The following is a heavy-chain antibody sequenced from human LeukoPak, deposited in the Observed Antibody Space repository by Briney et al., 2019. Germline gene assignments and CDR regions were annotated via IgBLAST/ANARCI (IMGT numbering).Heavy chain of an antibody. D-gene: IGHD7-27*01. V-gene: IGHV4-34*01. CDR2: INHSGST. CDR3: ARDLGHFDP. CDR1: GGSFSGYY. J-gene: IGHJ5*02. Sequence: SETLSLTCAVYGGSFSGYYWSWIRQPPGKGLEWIGEINHSGSTNYNPSLKSRVTISVDTSKNQFSLKLSSVTAADTAVYYCARDLGHFDPWGQGTLVTVSS.